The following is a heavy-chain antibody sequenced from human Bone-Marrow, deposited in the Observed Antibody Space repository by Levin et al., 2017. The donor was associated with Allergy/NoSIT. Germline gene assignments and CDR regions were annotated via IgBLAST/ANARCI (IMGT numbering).Heavy chain of an antibody. J-gene: IGHJ4*02. CDR3: ARDLGMGSTRSSGWYAPVKIESRGFDY. CDR2: ISYDGSNK. D-gene: IGHD6-19*01. Sequence: PGGSLRLSCAASGFTFSSYAMHWVRQAPGKGLEWVAVISYDGSNKYYADSVKGRFTISRDNSKNTLYLQMNSLRAEDTAVYYCARDLGMGSTRSSGWYAPVKIESRGFDYWGQGTLVTVSS. CDR1: GFTFSSYA. V-gene: IGHV3-30-3*01.